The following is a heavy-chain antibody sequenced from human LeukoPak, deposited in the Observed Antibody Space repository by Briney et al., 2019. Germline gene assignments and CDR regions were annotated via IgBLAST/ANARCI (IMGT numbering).Heavy chain of an antibody. CDR2: INPSGGST. J-gene: IGHJ6*04. Sequence: ASVKVSCKASGYTFASYYMHWVRQAPGQGLEWMGIINPSGGSTSYAQKFQGRVTMTRDTSTSTVYMELSSLRSEDTAVYYCARSMAYGSGGYHEIFSGYYYYYYGMDVWGKGTTVTVSS. CDR1: GYTFASYY. D-gene: IGHD3-10*01. V-gene: IGHV1-46*01. CDR3: ARSMAYGSGGYHEIFSGYYYYYYGMDV.